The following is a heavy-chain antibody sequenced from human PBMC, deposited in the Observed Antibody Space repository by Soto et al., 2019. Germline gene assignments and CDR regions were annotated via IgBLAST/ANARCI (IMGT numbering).Heavy chain of an antibody. CDR1: GYTFTSYD. CDR2: ISAYNGNT. Sequence: VASVKVSCKASGYTFTSYDINWVRQAPGQGLEWMGWISAYNGNTNYAQRLQGRVTMTTDTSTSTAYMELRSLRSDDTAVYYCAREAYGSGSLYSYYYGMDVWGQGTTVTVSS. D-gene: IGHD3-10*01. J-gene: IGHJ6*02. CDR3: AREAYGSGSLYSYYYGMDV. V-gene: IGHV1-18*01.